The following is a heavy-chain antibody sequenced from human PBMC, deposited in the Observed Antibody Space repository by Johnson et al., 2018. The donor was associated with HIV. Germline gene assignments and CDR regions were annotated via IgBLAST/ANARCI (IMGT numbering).Heavy chain of an antibody. CDR1: GFTFSSYA. J-gene: IGHJ3*02. Sequence: QVQLVESGGGVVQPGRSLRLSCAASGFTFSSYAMHWVRQAPGKGLEWVAVISYDGSEKYYADSVTGRFTLSRDSSKKPLYLQVNRLRAEDTAVYYCARYRAEAYYYDSSGRKSGFDIWGQGTMVTVSS. CDR2: ISYDGSEK. D-gene: IGHD3-22*01. CDR3: ARYRAEAYYYDSSGRKSGFDI. V-gene: IGHV3-30*04.